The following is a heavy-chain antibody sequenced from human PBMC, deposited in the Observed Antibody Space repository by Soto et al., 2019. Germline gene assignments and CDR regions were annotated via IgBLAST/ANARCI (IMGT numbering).Heavy chain of an antibody. CDR3: AHSLIGYYYDCSGSNCFDP. CDR1: GFSLSTSGVG. V-gene: IGHV2-5*02. Sequence: QITLKESGPTLVKPTQTLTLTCTFSGFSLSTSGVGVGWIRQPPGKALEWLALIYWDDDKRYSPSLKSRLTITKDTSNNQVVLTMTNMDPVDTATYYCAHSLIGYYYDCSGSNCFDPWGQGTLVTVSS. D-gene: IGHD3-22*01. J-gene: IGHJ5*02. CDR2: IYWDDDK.